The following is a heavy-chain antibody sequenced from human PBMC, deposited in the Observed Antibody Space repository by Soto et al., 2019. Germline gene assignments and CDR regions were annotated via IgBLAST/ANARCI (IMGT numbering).Heavy chain of an antibody. D-gene: IGHD6-19*01. Sequence: QVQLVQSGAEVKKPGSSVKVSCTASGGTFSSYAISWVRQAPGQGLEWMGGIIPIFGTANYAQKFQGRVTITADESTSTAYMELSSLSSEDTAVYYCARDMGVPGVAGTNWFDPWGQGTLVTVSS. CDR1: GGTFSSYA. CDR3: ARDMGVPGVAGTNWFDP. CDR2: IIPIFGTA. V-gene: IGHV1-69*01. J-gene: IGHJ5*02.